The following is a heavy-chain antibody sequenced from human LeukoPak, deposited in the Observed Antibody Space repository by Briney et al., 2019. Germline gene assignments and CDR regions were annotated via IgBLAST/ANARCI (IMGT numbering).Heavy chain of an antibody. Sequence: GGSLRLSCAAPGFTFSSSAMSWVRQAQGKGLEWVSGISGSGDITYYADSVKGRFTLSRDNSKNTLYLQMNSLRAEDTAVYYCARDEGLYCSSTSCRPNYYYYGMDVWGQGTTVTVSS. V-gene: IGHV3-23*01. CDR3: ARDEGLYCSSTSCRPNYYYYGMDV. CDR2: ISGSGDIT. J-gene: IGHJ6*02. CDR1: GFTFSSSA. D-gene: IGHD2-2*01.